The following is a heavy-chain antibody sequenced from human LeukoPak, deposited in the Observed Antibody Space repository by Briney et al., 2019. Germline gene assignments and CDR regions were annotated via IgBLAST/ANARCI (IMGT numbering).Heavy chain of an antibody. CDR1: GGSFSGYY. Sequence: SETLSLTCAVYGGSFSGYYWSWIRQPPGKGLEWSGEINHSGSTNYNPSLKSRVTISVDTSKNQFSLKLSSVTAADTAVYYCARGGGGAVTYYYYYMDVWGKGTTVTVSS. V-gene: IGHV4-34*01. J-gene: IGHJ6*03. CDR2: INHSGST. CDR3: ARGGGGAVTYYYYYMDV. D-gene: IGHD3-16*01.